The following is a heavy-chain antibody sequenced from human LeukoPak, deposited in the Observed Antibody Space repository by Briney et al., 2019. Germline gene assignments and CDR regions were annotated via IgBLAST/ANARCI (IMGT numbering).Heavy chain of an antibody. Sequence: PGGSLRLSCAVSESTFGNYELSWVRQAPGKGLDWLSCISGGGDSIYYADSVKGRFTISRDNGKKSIYLQMNSLRAEDTAVYYCAVGSGSYYNRAPFDYWGQGTLVTVSS. D-gene: IGHD3-10*01. V-gene: IGHV3-48*03. CDR1: ESTFGNYE. J-gene: IGHJ4*02. CDR3: AVGSGSYYNRAPFDY. CDR2: ISGGGDSI.